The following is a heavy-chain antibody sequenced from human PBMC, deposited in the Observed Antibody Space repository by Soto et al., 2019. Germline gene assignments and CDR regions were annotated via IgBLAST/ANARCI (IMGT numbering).Heavy chain of an antibody. D-gene: IGHD4-17*01. J-gene: IGHJ4*02. CDR3: ARGDYGGNSFYYFDY. V-gene: IGHV4-31*03. CDR1: GGSISSGGYY. Sequence: SETLSLTCTVSGGSISSGGYYWSWIRQHPGKGLEWIGYIYYSGSTYYNPSLKSRVTISVDTSKNQFSLKLSSVTAADTAVYYCARGDYGGNSFYYFDYWGQGTLVTVFS. CDR2: IYYSGST.